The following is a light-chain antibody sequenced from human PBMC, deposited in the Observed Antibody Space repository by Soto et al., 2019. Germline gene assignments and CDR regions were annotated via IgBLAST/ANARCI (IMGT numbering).Light chain of an antibody. CDR1: SSDVGGYNY. CDR3: CSYAGNYILV. Sequence: QSVLTQPRSVSGSPGQSVTISCTGTSSDVGGYNYVSWYQQHPGKAPKLLIYDVSKRPPGVPDRFSGSKSGNTASLTISGLQAEDEADYYCCSYAGNYILVFGGGTKVTVL. CDR2: DVS. J-gene: IGLJ2*01. V-gene: IGLV2-11*01.